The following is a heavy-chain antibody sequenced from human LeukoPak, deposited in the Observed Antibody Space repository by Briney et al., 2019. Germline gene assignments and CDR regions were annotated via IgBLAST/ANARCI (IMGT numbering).Heavy chain of an antibody. CDR1: GGSISSSSYY. Sequence: PSETLSLTCTVSGGSISSSSYYWGWIRRPPGKGLEWIGNIYYSGSTYYNPSLKSRVTISVDTSKNQFSLKLSSVAAAGTAVYYCASGTRELFDYWGQGTLVTVSS. D-gene: IGHD1-26*01. J-gene: IGHJ4*02. V-gene: IGHV4-39*07. CDR3: ASGTRELFDY. CDR2: IYYSGST.